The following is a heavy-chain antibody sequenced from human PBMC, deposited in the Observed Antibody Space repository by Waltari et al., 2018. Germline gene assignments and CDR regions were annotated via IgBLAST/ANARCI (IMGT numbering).Heavy chain of an antibody. D-gene: IGHD6-13*01. J-gene: IGHJ4*02. Sequence: EVQLVESGGGLIQPGGSLRLSCAASGFTVSSNYMSWVRQAPGKGREWVSVIYSGGSTYYADSVKGRFTSSRDKSKNTLYLQMNSLRAEDTAVYYCAREFRGTAAAGYGEYWGQGTLVTVSS. CDR1: GFTVSSNY. V-gene: IGHV3-53*01. CDR2: IYSGGST. CDR3: AREFRGTAAAGYGEY.